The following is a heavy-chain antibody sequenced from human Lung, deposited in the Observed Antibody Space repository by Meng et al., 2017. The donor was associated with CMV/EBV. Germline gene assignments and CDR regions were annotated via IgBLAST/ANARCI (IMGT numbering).Heavy chain of an antibody. D-gene: IGHD2-15*01. J-gene: IGHJ6*03. Sequence: GGPLRLPXEGSGFRFSDYYMIWIRQAPGKGLEWLAYISSSGNSIYYTDSVEGRFTISRDNTRSSLYLQMNSLRVDDAAVYYCTRDRGDNYYMDYWGQGTMVTVSS. CDR1: GFRFSDYY. CDR2: ISSSGNSI. V-gene: IGHV3-11*01. CDR3: TRDRGDNYYMDY.